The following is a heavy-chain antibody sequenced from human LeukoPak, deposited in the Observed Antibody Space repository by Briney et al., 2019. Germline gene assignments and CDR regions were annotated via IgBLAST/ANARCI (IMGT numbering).Heavy chain of an antibody. V-gene: IGHV3-23*01. J-gene: IGHJ4*01. D-gene: IGHD6-19*01. CDR1: GFTFSNSA. CDR2: LSGSGITT. CDR3: AKGIYSSGWSYFDY. Sequence: GGSLRLSCAASGFTFSNSAMSWVRQAPRQGLEWVSTLSGSGITTYYADSVKGRFTISRDNSKNTLYLQMNSLRAEDTAVYYCAKGIYSSGWSYFDYWGHGTLVTVSS.